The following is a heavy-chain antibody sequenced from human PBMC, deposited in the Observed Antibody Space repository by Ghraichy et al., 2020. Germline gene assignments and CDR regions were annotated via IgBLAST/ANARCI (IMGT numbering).Heavy chain of an antibody. V-gene: IGHV3-64*01. CDR3: AKNRGCGGDCYSTYYYYYYMDV. D-gene: IGHD2-21*01. J-gene: IGHJ6*03. CDR1: GFTFSTYA. CDR2: ISSNGGNT. Sequence: GGSLRLSCAASGFTFSTYAMHWVRQAPGKGLEYVSTISSNGGNTYYANAVRGRFTISRDNSKNTLYLQMGSLRADDMAVYYCAKNRGCGGDCYSTYYYYYYMDVWGKGTTVPVSS.